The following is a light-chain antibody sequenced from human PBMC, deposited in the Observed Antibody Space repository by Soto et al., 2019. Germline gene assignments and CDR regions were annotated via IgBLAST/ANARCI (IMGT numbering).Light chain of an antibody. CDR1: SSDVGGYNY. V-gene: IGLV2-14*01. J-gene: IGLJ1*01. CDR2: DVS. CDR3: SSYTSSSAYV. Sequence: QSVLTQPASVSGSPGQSLTISCTGTSSDVGGYNYVSWYQQHPGKAPKLMIYDVSNRPSGVSNRFSGSKSGNTASLTISGLQAEDEADYYCSSYTSSSAYVFGTGTKV.